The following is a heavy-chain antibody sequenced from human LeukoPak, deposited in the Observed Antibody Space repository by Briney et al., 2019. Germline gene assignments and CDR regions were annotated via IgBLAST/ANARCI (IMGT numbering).Heavy chain of an antibody. D-gene: IGHD2-2*01. CDR1: GYPFTSYD. Sequence: GSVKVSRKASGYPFTSYDINWVRQATGQGLEWVGWMNPNSGNTGYAQKFQGRVTMTRNTSISTAYMELSSLRSEDTAVYYCARLEYCSSTSCAYRANWFDPWGQGTLVTVSS. J-gene: IGHJ5*02. CDR3: ARLEYCSSTSCAYRANWFDP. V-gene: IGHV1-8*01. CDR2: MNPNSGNT.